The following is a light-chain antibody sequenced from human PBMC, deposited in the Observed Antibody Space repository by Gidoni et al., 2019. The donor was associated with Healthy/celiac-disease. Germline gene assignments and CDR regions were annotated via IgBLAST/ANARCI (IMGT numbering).Light chain of an antibody. CDR2: GAS. CDR3: QQYGSSHGT. CDR1: QSVSSSY. Sequence: EIVLTQSPGTLSLSPGERATLSCRASQSVSSSYLAWYQQKPGQAPRLLIYGASSRATGIPDSFSGSGSGTDFTLTISRLEPEDFAVYYCQQYGSSHGTFGPXTKVDIK. V-gene: IGKV3-20*01. J-gene: IGKJ3*01.